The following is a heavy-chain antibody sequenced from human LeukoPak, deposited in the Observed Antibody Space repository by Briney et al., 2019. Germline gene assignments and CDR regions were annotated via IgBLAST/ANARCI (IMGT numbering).Heavy chain of an antibody. D-gene: IGHD3-22*01. CDR1: SGSINSYY. J-gene: IGHJ4*02. CDR2: IHCSGST. CDR3: ARSPGYYDKRNYFSGDFDY. Sequence: TSETLSLTCTVSSGSINSYYWNWIQQPPGKGLEWIGCIHCSGSTNYNPSLKSRVTISLDTSKSQFSLKLSSVTAADTAVYYCARSPGYYDKRNYFSGDFDYWGQGTLVTVSS. V-gene: IGHV4-59*01.